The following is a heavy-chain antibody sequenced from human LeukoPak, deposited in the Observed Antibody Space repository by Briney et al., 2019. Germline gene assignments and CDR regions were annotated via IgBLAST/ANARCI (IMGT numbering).Heavy chain of an antibody. CDR3: ASYPRNIPTPPFDY. Sequence: GALVKVSCRTSGYTFTAQYMHWVRQAPGQGLEWMGWINPINGDTKYAQSFLGRVTMTRDTSTTTAYMELSSLRSDDTAIYFCASYPRNIPTPPFDYWGQGTLVTVSS. D-gene: IGHD2-21*01. CDR1: GYTFTAQY. V-gene: IGHV1-2*02. J-gene: IGHJ4*02. CDR2: INPINGDT.